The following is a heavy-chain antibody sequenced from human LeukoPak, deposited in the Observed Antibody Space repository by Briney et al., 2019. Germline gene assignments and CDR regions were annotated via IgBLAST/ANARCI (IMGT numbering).Heavy chain of an antibody. CDR1: GFTFSDYY. CDR2: ISSSSSTI. D-gene: IGHD6-13*01. CDR3: ARDPRTRGIAAAGIFSVGFDY. J-gene: IGHJ4*02. Sequence: GGSLRLSCAASGFTFSDYYMSWIRQAPGKGLEWVSYISSSSSTIYYADSVKGRFTISRDNAKNSLYLQMNSLRAEDTAVYYCARDPRTRGIAAAGIFSVGFDYWGQGTLVTVSS. V-gene: IGHV3-11*04.